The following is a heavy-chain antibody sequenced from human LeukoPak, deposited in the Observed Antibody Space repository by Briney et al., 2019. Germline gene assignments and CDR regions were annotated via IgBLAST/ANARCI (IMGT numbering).Heavy chain of an antibody. Sequence: ASVKVSCKASGYTFTSYDINWVRQATGQGLEWMGWMNPNSGNTGYAQKFQGRVTMTRNTSISTAYMELSSLRSEDTAVYYCARGLENDYGENFDYWGQGTLVTVSS. D-gene: IGHD4-17*01. J-gene: IGHJ4*02. CDR2: MNPNSGNT. CDR1: GYTFTSYD. CDR3: ARGLENDYGENFDY. V-gene: IGHV1-8*01.